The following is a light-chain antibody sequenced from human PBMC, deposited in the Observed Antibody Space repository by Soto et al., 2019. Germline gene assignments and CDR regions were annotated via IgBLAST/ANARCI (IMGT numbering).Light chain of an antibody. V-gene: IGLV2-8*01. CDR1: SSDVGGYNY. CDR2: EVN. CDR3: SSYTSITTVV. J-gene: IGLJ1*01. Sequence: QSVLTQPPSASGSPGQSVAISCTGTSSDVGGYNYVSWYQQHPGKAPKLMIYEVNKRPSGVPDRFSGSKSGNTASLTVSGLQAADEADYYCSSYTSITTVVFGTGTKVTVL.